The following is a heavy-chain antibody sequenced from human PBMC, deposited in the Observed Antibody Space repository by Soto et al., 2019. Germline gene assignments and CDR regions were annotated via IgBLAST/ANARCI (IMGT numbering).Heavy chain of an antibody. J-gene: IGHJ4*02. CDR1: GYTFSDYY. CDR2: IDTSGTKI. CDR3: ASHYDMWSCYLSPVDY. V-gene: IGHV3-11*01. Sequence: QVQLVESGGDLVKPGGSLRLSCAASGYTFSDYYMSWIRQAPGKGLEWISYIDTSGTKIYYADSVKGRFSITRDNAKNSLYLEMNSLRDEDTAVYSCASHYDMWSCYLSPVDYWGQGTLVTVS. D-gene: IGHD3-3*01.